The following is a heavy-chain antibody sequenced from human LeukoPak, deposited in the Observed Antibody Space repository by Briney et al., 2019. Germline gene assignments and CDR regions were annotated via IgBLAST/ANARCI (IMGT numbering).Heavy chain of an antibody. CDR2: ISSSSSYI. Sequence: GGSLRLSCAASGFTFSSYSMNWVRQAPGKGLEWVSSISSSSSYIYYADSVKGRFTISRDDAKNSLYLQMNSLRAEDTAVYYCARASLGVMDVWGRGTTVTVSS. J-gene: IGHJ6*03. V-gene: IGHV3-21*01. CDR3: ARASLGVMDV. D-gene: IGHD3-10*01. CDR1: GFTFSSYS.